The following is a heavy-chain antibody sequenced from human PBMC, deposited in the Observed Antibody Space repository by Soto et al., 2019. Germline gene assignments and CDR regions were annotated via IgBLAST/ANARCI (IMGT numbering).Heavy chain of an antibody. CDR1: GFSLSNARMG. D-gene: IGHD3-22*01. V-gene: IGHV2-26*01. CDR2: IFSNDEK. CDR3: ARIGLEHYYDSSGYYYYYYGMDV. Sequence: SGPTLVNPTETLTLTCTVSGFSLSNARMGVSWIRQPPGKALEWLAHIFSNDEKSYSTSLKSRLTISKDTSKSQVVLTMTNMDPVDTATYYCARIGLEHYYDSSGYYYYYYGMDVWGQGTTVTVSS. J-gene: IGHJ6*02.